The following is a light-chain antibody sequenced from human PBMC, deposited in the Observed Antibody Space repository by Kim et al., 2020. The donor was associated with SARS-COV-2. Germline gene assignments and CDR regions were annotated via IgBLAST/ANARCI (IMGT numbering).Light chain of an antibody. CDR1: SSDVGAYDY. V-gene: IGLV2-8*01. CDR2: NVS. CDR3: ISYAGNGNGI. Sequence: QSALTQPPSAFGSPGQSITLSCTGTSSDVGAYDYVTWYQQQPGGVPRLLIHNVSRRPTAVPSRFSGSKAGYTASLTVSGLQPEDEADYYCISYAGNGNGIFGTGTRVTVL. J-gene: IGLJ1*01.